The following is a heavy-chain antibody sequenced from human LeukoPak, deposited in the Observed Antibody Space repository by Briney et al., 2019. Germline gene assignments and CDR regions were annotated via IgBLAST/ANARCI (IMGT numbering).Heavy chain of an antibody. V-gene: IGHV7-4-1*02. Sequence: ASVMVSCKASGYTFTTFGINWLRQAPGQGLEWMGWINTNTGNPTYAQGFTGRFVFSLDTSVSTAYLQISSLEAEDTAVYYCAKDPPYTSTWPDALDIWGQGTMVTVSS. CDR3: AKDPPYTSTWPDALDI. D-gene: IGHD6-13*01. J-gene: IGHJ3*02. CDR1: GYTFTTFG. CDR2: INTNTGNP.